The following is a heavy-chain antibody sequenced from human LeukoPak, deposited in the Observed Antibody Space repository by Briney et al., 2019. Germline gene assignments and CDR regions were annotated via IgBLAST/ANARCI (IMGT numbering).Heavy chain of an antibody. CDR2: INPNSGGT. Sequence: ASVKVSCQASGYSFTGYYMYWVRQAPGQGLEWMGWINPNSGGTNYAQKFQGRVTMTRDTSISIVHMESSRLKSDDTAVYYCARGGIVPGATADALEIWGQGTTVTVSS. D-gene: IGHD2-2*01. V-gene: IGHV1-2*02. J-gene: IGHJ3*02. CDR3: ARGGIVPGATADALEI. CDR1: GYSFTGYY.